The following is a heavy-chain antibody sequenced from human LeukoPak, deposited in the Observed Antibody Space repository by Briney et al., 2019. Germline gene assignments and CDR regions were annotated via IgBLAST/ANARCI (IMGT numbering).Heavy chain of an antibody. CDR1: GGSISSYY. V-gene: IGHV4-59*01. J-gene: IGHJ4*02. D-gene: IGHD3-9*01. CDR2: IYYSGST. CDR3: ARTETRLTLLES. Sequence: PSETLSLTCTVSGGSISSYYWSWIRQPPGKGLEWIGYIYYSGSTNYNPSLKSRVTISVGTSKNQSPLKLSSVTAADTAVYYCARTETRLTLLESWGQGTLVTVSS.